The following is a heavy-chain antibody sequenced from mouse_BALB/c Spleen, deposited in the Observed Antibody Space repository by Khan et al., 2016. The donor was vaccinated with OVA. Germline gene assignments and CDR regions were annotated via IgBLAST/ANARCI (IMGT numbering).Heavy chain of an antibody. CDR3: ARINA. Sequence: EVQLQESEAELVQPGASVKLSCTASDFNIKDTYMHLVKQRPDQGLEWIGRIDPANGNTKSDPKVQGKATITADTSSNTAYLQLSSLTCEDTAVYYGARINAWGQGTTLTVSS. CDR2: IDPANGNT. J-gene: IGHJ2*01. V-gene: IGHV14-3*02. CDR1: DFNIKDTY.